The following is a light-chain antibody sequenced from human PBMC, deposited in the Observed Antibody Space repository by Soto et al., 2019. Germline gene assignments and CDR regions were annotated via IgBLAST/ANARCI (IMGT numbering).Light chain of an antibody. Sequence: DIQVTQSPSTLSVSVGDRVTITCRASQTSSSWLAWYQQKPGKAPKLLIYNASTLKSGVPSGFSGSGSGTEFTLTISSLQPDDFAMYYCQHYDSSSEAFGQGTKVDIK. CDR3: QHYDSSSEA. J-gene: IGKJ1*01. CDR2: NAS. V-gene: IGKV1-5*03. CDR1: QTSSSW.